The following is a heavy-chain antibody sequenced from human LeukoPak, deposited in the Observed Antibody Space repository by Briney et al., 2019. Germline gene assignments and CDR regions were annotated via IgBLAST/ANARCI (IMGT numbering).Heavy chain of an antibody. D-gene: IGHD6-19*01. CDR3: ARDLDGSGWSGALDY. CDR1: GFTFSSYA. V-gene: IGHV3-30-3*01. J-gene: IGHJ4*02. CDR2: ISYDGSNE. Sequence: GGSLRLSCAASGFTFSSYAMHWVRQAPGKGLEWVAVISYDGSNEYYADSVKGRFTISRDNSKNTLYLQMNSLRAEDTAVYYCARDLDGSGWSGALDYWGQGTLVTVSS.